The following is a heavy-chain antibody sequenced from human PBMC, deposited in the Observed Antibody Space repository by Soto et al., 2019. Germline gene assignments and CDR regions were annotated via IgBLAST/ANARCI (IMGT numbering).Heavy chain of an antibody. CDR1: GGSISSGDHL. V-gene: IGHV4-30-4*01. CDR2: IHYSGST. J-gene: IGHJ6*02. D-gene: IGHD2-2*02. Sequence: PSETLSLTCSVSGGSISSGDHLWSWIRLSPGKGLEWVGYIHYSGSTYYNPSLKSRVSISVDTSKNQFSLKLNSVTAADTAVYFCARVAIACISSSCYNHYYCAMDVWGQWTTVTVAS. CDR3: ARVAIACISSSCYNHYYCAMDV.